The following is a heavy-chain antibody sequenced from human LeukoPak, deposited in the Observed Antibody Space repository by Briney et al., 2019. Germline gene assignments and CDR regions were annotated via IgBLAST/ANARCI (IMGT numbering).Heavy chain of an antibody. V-gene: IGHV5-51*01. Sequence: GESLKISCKGSGYSFTSYWIGWVRPMPGKGLECVGIIYPGDSDTRYSPSFQGQVTISADKSISTAYLQWSSLKASDTAMYYCARSRSDHDAFDIWGQGTMVTVSS. CDR3: ARSRSDHDAFDI. CDR2: IYPGDSDT. CDR1: GYSFTSYW. J-gene: IGHJ3*02.